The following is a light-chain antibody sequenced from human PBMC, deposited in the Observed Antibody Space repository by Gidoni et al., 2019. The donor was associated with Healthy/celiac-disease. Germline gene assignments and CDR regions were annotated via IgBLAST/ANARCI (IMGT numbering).Light chain of an antibody. CDR1: QSVRRN. CDR3: QQYNNWPPIT. Sequence: EILITQSPATLSVSPGERATLPCRASQSVRRNLAWYQQKPGQAPRLLIYGASTRATGIPARFSGSGSGTEFTITISSLQSEDFSVYYCQQYNNWPPITFGQGTRLEIK. V-gene: IGKV3D-15*01. CDR2: GAS. J-gene: IGKJ5*01.